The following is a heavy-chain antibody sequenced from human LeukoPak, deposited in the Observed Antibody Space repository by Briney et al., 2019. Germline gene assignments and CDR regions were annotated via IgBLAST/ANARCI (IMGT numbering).Heavy chain of an antibody. V-gene: IGHV3-23*01. D-gene: IGHD3-10*01. CDR2: VSGSGGTT. Sequence: GGSLRLSCAASGFIFSSHTMSWVRQAPGKGLEWVSGVSGSGGTTYYADLVKGRFTISRDNSKKTLYLQMNSLRAEDTAVYCCAKAKHGYGSGSYSKVTFDYWGQGTLVTVSS. J-gene: IGHJ4*02. CDR3: AKAKHGYGSGSYSKVTFDY. CDR1: GFIFSSHT.